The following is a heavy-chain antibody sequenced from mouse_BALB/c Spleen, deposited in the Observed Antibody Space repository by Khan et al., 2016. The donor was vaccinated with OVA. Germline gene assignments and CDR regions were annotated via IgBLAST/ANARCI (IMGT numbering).Heavy chain of an antibody. Sequence: LVKTGASVKISCKASGYPFTSYYIHWVKQSHGKSLEWIGFISCYNGATNYNQKFMGKATINVDTSSRTAYMQFNSLTSEDSAVYYCARDGYYYAMDYWGQGTSVTVSS. V-gene: IGHV1S34*01. D-gene: IGHD2-3*01. CDR2: ISCYNGAT. J-gene: IGHJ4*01. CDR3: ARDGYYYAMDY. CDR1: GYPFTSYY.